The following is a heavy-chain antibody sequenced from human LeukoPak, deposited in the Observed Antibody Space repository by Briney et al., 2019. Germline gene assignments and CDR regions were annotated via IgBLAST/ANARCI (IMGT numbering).Heavy chain of an antibody. CDR3: LRGLTLNYYYYGMDV. D-gene: IGHD3-10*01. V-gene: IGHV4-34*01. CDR2: IYHSGST. J-gene: IGHJ6*02. CDR1: GGSFSSYY. Sequence: PSETLSLTCAVYGGSFSSYYWNWIRQPPGKGLEWIGEIYHSGSTRYNPSLRSRVTISVGTSKNQFSLTLSSVYYCARGRGGMLRGLTLNYYYYGMDVWGQGTTVTVSS.